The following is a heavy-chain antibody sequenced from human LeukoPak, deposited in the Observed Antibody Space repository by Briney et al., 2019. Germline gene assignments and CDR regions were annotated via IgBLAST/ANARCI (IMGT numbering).Heavy chain of an antibody. CDR3: ARGRSTGYPYYFEY. Sequence: ASVTVSYTASVYTFTIYDINWVRQATGQGLEWMGWMNPKSGSTGYAQNFQGRGTITRNTAISTAYMELRGLRSEDTAVYYCARGRSTGYPYYFEYWGQGTLVTVSS. V-gene: IGHV1-8*03. J-gene: IGHJ4*02. D-gene: IGHD5-12*01. CDR2: MNPKSGST. CDR1: VYTFTIYD.